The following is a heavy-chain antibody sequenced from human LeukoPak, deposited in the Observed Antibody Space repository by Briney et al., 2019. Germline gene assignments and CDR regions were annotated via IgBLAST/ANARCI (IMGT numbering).Heavy chain of an antibody. CDR1: GGSLRSGSYY. V-gene: IGHV4-61*10. CDR3: ARGRYCSSTSCYRVHWYFDL. J-gene: IGHJ2*01. Sequence: SETLSLTCTVSGGSLRSGSYYWSWIRQPAGKGLEWIGRIYNRGSTNYNPSLKSRVTMSEDTSKNQFSLKLTSVTAADTAVYYCARGRYCSSTSCYRVHWYFDLWGRGTLVTVSS. CDR2: IYNRGST. D-gene: IGHD2-2*01.